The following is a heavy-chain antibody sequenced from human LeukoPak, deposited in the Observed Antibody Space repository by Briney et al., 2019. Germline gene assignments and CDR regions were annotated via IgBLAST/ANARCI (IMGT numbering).Heavy chain of an antibody. CDR2: INPNSGGT. V-gene: IGHV1-2*02. Sequence: GASVKVSCKASGCTFTSYYMHWVRQAPGQGLEWMGWINPNSGGTNYAQKFQGRVTMTRDTSISTAYMELSRLRSDDTAVYYCARVAGSSGCFDYWGQGTLVTVSS. D-gene: IGHD6-19*01. CDR3: ARVAGSSGCFDY. J-gene: IGHJ4*02. CDR1: GCTFTSYY.